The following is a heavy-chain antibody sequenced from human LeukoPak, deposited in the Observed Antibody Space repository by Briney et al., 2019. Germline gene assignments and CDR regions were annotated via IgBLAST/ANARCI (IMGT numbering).Heavy chain of an antibody. J-gene: IGHJ6*04. Sequence: PGGPLRLSCAASGFTFSDYYMSWIRQAPGKGLEWVSYISSSGSTICYADSVKGRFTISRDNAKNSLYLQMNSLRAEDTAVYYCARVRWAAQEMDVWGKGTTVTVSS. CDR2: ISSSGSTI. V-gene: IGHV3-11*01. CDR3: ARVRWAAQEMDV. D-gene: IGHD5-24*01. CDR1: GFTFSDYY.